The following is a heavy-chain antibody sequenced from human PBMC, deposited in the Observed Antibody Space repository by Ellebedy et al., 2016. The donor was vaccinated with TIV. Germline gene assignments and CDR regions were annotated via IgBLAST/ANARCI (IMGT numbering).Heavy chain of an antibody. Sequence: GESLKISCSASGFTFTYFTMDWVRQAPGKGLEWVSSISDNGARTYYADSVKGRFTISRDNSKNMLYLQMNSLRAEGTAVYYCAGGISVAGTSLGFWGQGTLVTVSS. V-gene: IGHV3-23*01. CDR2: ISDNGART. D-gene: IGHD6-19*01. CDR1: GFTFTYFT. J-gene: IGHJ4*02. CDR3: AGGISVAGTSLGF.